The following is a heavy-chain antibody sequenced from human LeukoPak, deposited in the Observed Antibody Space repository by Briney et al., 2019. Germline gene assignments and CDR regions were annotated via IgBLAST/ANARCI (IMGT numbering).Heavy chain of an antibody. CDR1: GGSFSGYY. CDR3: ARGAPQWLRFGYYSYYMDV. D-gene: IGHD5-12*01. V-gene: IGHV4-34*01. Sequence: SETLSLTCAVYGGSFSGYYWSWIRQPPGKGLEWIGEINHSGSTNYNPSLKSRVTISVDTSKNQFSLKLSSVTAADTAVYYCARGAPQWLRFGYYSYYMDVWGKGTTVTVSS. J-gene: IGHJ6*03. CDR2: INHSGST.